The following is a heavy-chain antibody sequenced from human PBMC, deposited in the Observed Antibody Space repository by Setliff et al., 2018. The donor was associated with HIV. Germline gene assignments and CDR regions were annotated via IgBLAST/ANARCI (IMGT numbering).Heavy chain of an antibody. D-gene: IGHD6-13*01. CDR1: GGSISSGGFY. CDR2: INHGGST. CDR3: VRGPHTSSWYGGYAFDI. J-gene: IGHJ3*02. V-gene: IGHV4-61*08. Sequence: PSETLSLTCTVSGGSISSGGFYWSWIRQPPGKGLEWIGEINHGGSTNYHPSLKSRVTMSVDTSKNQFSLNLNSVTAADTAVYYCVRGPHTSSWYGGYAFDIWGQGTMVTVSS.